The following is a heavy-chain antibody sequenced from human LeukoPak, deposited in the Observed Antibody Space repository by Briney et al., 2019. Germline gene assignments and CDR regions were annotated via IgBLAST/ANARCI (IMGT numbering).Heavy chain of an antibody. Sequence: GGSLRLSCAASGFTFSSYGMHWVRQAPGKGLEWVAVISHDGSNKYYADSVKGRFTISRDNSKNTLYLQMNSLRAEDTAVYYCATQPQAAAVDGMDVWGQGTTVTVSS. J-gene: IGHJ6*02. CDR3: ATQPQAAAVDGMDV. D-gene: IGHD6-13*01. CDR2: ISHDGSNK. CDR1: GFTFSSYG. V-gene: IGHV3-30-3*01.